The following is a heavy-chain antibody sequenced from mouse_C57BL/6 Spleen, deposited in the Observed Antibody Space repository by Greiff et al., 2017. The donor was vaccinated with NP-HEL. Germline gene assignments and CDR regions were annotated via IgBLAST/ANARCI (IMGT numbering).Heavy chain of an antibody. D-gene: IGHD2-3*01. V-gene: IGHV1-39*01. CDR2: INPNYGTT. CDR1: GYSFTDYN. J-gene: IGHJ1*03. Sequence: VHVKQSGPELVKPGASVKISCKASGYSFTDYNMNWVKQSNGKSLEWIGVINPNYGTTSYNQKFKGKATLTVDQSSSTAYMQLNSLTSEDSAVYYCAKGPMMVTRYWYFDVWGTGTTVTVSS. CDR3: AKGPMMVTRYWYFDV.